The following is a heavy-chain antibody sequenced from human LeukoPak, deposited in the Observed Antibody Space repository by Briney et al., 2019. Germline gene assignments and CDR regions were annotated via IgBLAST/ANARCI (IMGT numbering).Heavy chain of an antibody. J-gene: IGHJ4*02. D-gene: IGHD1-26*01. CDR1: GFTFSSYA. CDR2: ISYDGSNK. Sequence: GTSLRLSCAASGFTFSSYAMHWVRQAPGKGLEWVAVISYDGSNKYYADSVKGRFTISRDNSKNTLYLQMNSLRAEDTAVYYCARAVGSYLDYWGQGTLVTVSS. V-gene: IGHV3-30-3*01. CDR3: ARAVGSYLDY.